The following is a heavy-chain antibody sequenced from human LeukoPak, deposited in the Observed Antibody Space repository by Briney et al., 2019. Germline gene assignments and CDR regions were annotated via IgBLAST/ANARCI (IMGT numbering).Heavy chain of an antibody. J-gene: IGHJ4*02. V-gene: IGHV1-18*01. CDR2: ISAYNGNT. D-gene: IGHD6-13*01. Sequence: ASVKVSCKASGYTFTIYGISWVRQAPGQGLEWMGWISAYNGNTNYAQKPQGRVTMTTDTSTSTAYMELRSLRSDDTAVYYCARGFRYSSSWNLFDYWGQGTLVTVSS. CDR3: ARGFRYSSSWNLFDY. CDR1: GYTFTIYG.